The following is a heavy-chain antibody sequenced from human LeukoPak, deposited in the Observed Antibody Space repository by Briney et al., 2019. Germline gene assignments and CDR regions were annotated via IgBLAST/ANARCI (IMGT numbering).Heavy chain of an antibody. Sequence: SETLSLTCTVSGYSISSGYYWGWIRQPPGKGLEWIGSIYHSGSTYYNPSLKSRVTISVDTSKNQFSLKLSSVTAADTAVYYCARLVPAAIAWGQGTLVTVSS. CDR2: IYHSGST. J-gene: IGHJ5*02. CDR3: ARLVPAAIA. D-gene: IGHD2-2*01. CDR1: GYSISSGYY. V-gene: IGHV4-38-2*02.